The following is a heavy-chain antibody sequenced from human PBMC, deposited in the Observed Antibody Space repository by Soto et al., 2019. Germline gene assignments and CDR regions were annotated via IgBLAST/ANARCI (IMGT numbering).Heavy chain of an antibody. CDR3: VKDQTAGGLDC. J-gene: IGHJ4*02. D-gene: IGHD2-21*02. V-gene: IGHV3-7*05. CDR2: VKPDGTQK. Sequence: PGGSLRLSCETSGFTFSDYWMSWVRRAPGKGLEWVANVKPDGTQKFYVDSVRGRFSIFRDNAKNSLYLQMNSLRPEDTALYYCVKDQTAGGLDCWGQGTLVTVSS. CDR1: GFTFSDYW.